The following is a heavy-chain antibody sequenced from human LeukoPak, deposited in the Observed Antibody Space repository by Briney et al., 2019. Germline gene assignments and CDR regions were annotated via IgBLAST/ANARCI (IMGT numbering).Heavy chain of an antibody. J-gene: IGHJ4*02. CDR2: ISNNGGYT. CDR1: GFTFSSSA. D-gene: IGHD2-15*01. V-gene: IGHV3-23*01. CDR3: AKQLGYCSDGSCYFPY. Sequence: HPGGSLRLPCAASGFTFSSSAMSWVRQAPGKGLEWVSAISNNGGYTYYADSVQGRFTISRDNSKSTLCLQMNSLRAEDTAVYYCAKQLGYCSDGSCYFPYWGQGTLVTVSS.